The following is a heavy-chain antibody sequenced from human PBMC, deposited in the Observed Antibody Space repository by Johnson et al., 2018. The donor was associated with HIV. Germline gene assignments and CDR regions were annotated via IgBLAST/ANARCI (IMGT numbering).Heavy chain of an antibody. V-gene: IGHV3-30*04. D-gene: IGHD3-3*02. Sequence: QEQLVESGGGVVQPGRSLRLSCAASGFTFSSYAMHWVRQAPGKGLEWVAVISYDGSNKYYADSVKGRFTISRDNAKNSLYLQMDSLGAEDTAVYFCARVQVLADDVFNIWGQGTMVTVAS. J-gene: IGHJ3*02. CDR1: GFTFSSYA. CDR3: ARVQVLADDVFNI. CDR2: ISYDGSNK.